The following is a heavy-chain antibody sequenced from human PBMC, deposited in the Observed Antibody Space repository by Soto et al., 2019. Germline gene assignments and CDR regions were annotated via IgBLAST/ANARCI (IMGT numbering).Heavy chain of an antibody. CDR3: ARGRGYSYGLDP. CDR2: IYHSGST. CDR1: GGSISSGGYS. Sequence: PSETLSLTCAVSGGSISSGGYSWSWIRQPPGKGLEWIGYIYHSGSTYYNPSLKSRLAISLDTSKNQFSLSLTSVTAADTAVYYCARGRGYSYGLDPWGQGTLVTVSS. J-gene: IGHJ5*02. D-gene: IGHD5-12*01. V-gene: IGHV4-30-2*05.